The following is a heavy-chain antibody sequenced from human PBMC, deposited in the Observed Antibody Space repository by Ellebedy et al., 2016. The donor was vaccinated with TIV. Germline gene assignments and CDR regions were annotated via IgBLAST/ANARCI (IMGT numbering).Heavy chain of an antibody. CDR2: VNEDGSEE. J-gene: IGHJ4*02. Sequence: GESLKISCEASGFTFSSYWMSWVRLAPGKGLEWVANVNEDGSEEHYVDSVKGRFTISRDNDKNSLYLHMDSLRAEDTAIYYCARSSSSWNFWGQGTLVTVSS. CDR3: ARSSSSWNF. D-gene: IGHD6-19*01. CDR1: GFTFSSYW. V-gene: IGHV3-7*01.